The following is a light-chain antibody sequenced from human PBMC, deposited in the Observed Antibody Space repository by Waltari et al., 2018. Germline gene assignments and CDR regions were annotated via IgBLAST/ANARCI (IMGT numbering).Light chain of an antibody. Sequence: DIQMTQSPSSLSASVGDRVTITCRASQSISNWLAWYQQKPGKAPILLIYKASTLTSGVPSRFSGSGSGTQFTLTISSLQPGDFATYYCQQYNTYSSFGQGTKLEIK. CDR1: QSISNW. J-gene: IGKJ2*01. V-gene: IGKV1-5*03. CDR2: KAS. CDR3: QQYNTYSS.